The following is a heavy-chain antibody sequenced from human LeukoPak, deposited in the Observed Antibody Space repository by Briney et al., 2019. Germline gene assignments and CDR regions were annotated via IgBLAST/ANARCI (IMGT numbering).Heavy chain of an antibody. CDR1: GDSVSSNSAA. CDR3: AREGGYCIGGSCYPNGRNYFDY. Sequence: SQTLSLTCAISGDSVSSNSAAWNWIRQSPSRGLEWLGRTYYRSKWYNDYAVSVKSRITINPDTSKNQFSLQLNSVTPEDTAVYYCAREGGYCIGGSCYPNGRNYFDYWGQGTLVTVSS. D-gene: IGHD2-15*01. V-gene: IGHV6-1*01. J-gene: IGHJ4*02. CDR2: TYYRSKWYN.